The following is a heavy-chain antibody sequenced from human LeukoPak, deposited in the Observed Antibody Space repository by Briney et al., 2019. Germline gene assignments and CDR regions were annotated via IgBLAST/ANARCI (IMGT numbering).Heavy chain of an antibody. J-gene: IGHJ4*02. CDR1: GFTFSSSA. V-gene: IGHV3-30*03. Sequence: GKSLRLSCVASGFTFSSSAFHWVRQAPGKGLDWVALISYDGSNNYYADSVKGRFTISRDNTRGTLYLQMDSLRDDDTAVYYCARETKTFYFDSSAYYPYYFDSWGQGTLVTVSS. CDR2: ISYDGSNN. D-gene: IGHD3-22*01. CDR3: ARETKTFYFDSSAYYPYYFDS.